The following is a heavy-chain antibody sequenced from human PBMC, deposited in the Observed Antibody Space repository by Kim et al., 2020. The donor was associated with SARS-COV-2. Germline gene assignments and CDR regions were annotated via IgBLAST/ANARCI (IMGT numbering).Heavy chain of an antibody. J-gene: IGHJ4*02. CDR1: GFTFSSYS. D-gene: IGHD3-3*01. CDR3: ARDVQEWSYYFDY. V-gene: IGHV3-21*01. CDR2: ISSSSSYI. Sequence: GGSLRLSCAASGFTFSSYSMNWVRQAPGKGLEWVSSISSSSSYIYYADSVKGRFTISRDNAKNSLYLQMNSLRAEDTAVYYCARDVQEWSYYFDYWGQGTLVTVSS.